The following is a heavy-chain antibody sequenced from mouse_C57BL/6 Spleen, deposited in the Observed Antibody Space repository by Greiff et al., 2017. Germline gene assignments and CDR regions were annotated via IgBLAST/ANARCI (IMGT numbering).Heavy chain of an antibody. J-gene: IGHJ2*01. CDR3: ARDGSTSFDY. Sequence: QVQLQQSGPGLVQPSQSLSITCTVSGFSLTSYGVHWVRQSPGKGLEWLGVIWRGGSTDYNAAFISRLSISKDNSKSQVFFKMSSLQADDTAIYYCARDGSTSFDYWGQGTTLTVSS. CDR1: GFSLTSYG. D-gene: IGHD1-1*01. CDR2: IWRGGST. V-gene: IGHV2-2*01.